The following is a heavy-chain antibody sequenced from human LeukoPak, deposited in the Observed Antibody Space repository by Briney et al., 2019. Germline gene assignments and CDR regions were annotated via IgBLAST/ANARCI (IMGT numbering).Heavy chain of an antibody. CDR1: GGSFSGYY. D-gene: IGHD6-13*01. CDR3: ARDVVAAAGSWDY. V-gene: IGHV4-34*01. J-gene: IGHJ4*02. Sequence: SETLPLTCAVYGGSFSGYYWSWIRQPPGKGLEWIGEINHSGSTNYNPSLKSRVTISVDTSKNQFSLNLSSVTAADTAVYYCARDVVAAAGSWDYWGQGTLVTVSS. CDR2: INHSGST.